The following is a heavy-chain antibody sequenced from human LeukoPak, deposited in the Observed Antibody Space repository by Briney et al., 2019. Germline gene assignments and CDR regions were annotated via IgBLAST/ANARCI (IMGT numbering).Heavy chain of an antibody. Sequence: ASVKVSCKASGGTFSSYAISWVRQAPGQGLEWMGGIIPIFGTANYAQKFQGRVTITTDESTSTAYMELSSLRSEDTAVYYCARGGGYYYYMDVWGKGTTVTASS. CDR3: ARGGGYYYYMDV. D-gene: IGHD3-10*01. CDR2: IIPIFGTA. CDR1: GGTFSSYA. V-gene: IGHV1-69*05. J-gene: IGHJ6*03.